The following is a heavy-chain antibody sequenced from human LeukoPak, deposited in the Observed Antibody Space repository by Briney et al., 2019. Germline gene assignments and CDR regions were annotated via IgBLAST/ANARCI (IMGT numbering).Heavy chain of an antibody. D-gene: IGHD4/OR15-4a*01. V-gene: IGHV3-7*01. J-gene: IGHJ4*02. CDR2: INLDGSDK. CDR3: ARDYDYSLDY. CDR1: GLTLGNYW. Sequence: PGGSLRLSCAASGLTLGNYWMSWVRQAPGKGLEWVANINLDGSDKSYVGSVKGRFTISRDSAKNSLFPQMNSLGAEDTAVYYCARDYDYSLDYWGQGTLVTVSS.